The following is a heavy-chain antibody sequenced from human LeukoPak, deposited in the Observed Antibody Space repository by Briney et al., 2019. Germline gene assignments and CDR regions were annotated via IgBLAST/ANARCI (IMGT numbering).Heavy chain of an antibody. CDR3: ARVKGGIAAAGNYFDY. Sequence: GGSLRLSCAASGFAFSSYAMHWVRQGPGKGLEWVALVSYDGGSKYYADSVKGRITISRDNSKNTLHLQVNSLRTEDTAVYYCARVKGGIAAAGNYFDYWGQGTLVTVSS. D-gene: IGHD6-13*01. J-gene: IGHJ4*02. CDR1: GFAFSSYA. CDR2: VSYDGGSK. V-gene: IGHV3-30-3*01.